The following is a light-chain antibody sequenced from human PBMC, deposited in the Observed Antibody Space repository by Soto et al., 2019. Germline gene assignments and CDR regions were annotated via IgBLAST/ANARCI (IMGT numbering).Light chain of an antibody. CDR3: CSYAGSSTYVV. V-gene: IGLV2-23*01. CDR1: SSDVGSYIL. J-gene: IGLJ2*01. CDR2: EGS. Sequence: QSALTQPASVSGSPGQSITISCTGTSSDVGSYILVSWYQQHPGKAPKLMIYEGSKRPSGVSNRFSGSKSGNTASLTISGPQAEDEADYYCCSYAGSSTYVVFGGGTKLTVL.